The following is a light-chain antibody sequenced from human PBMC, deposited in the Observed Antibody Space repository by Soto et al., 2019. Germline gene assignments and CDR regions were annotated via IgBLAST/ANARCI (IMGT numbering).Light chain of an antibody. Sequence: QSALTQPASVSGSPGQSITISSTGTSSDVGGYNYVSWYQQHPGKAPKLMIYEVSNRPSGVSNRFSGPKSGNTASLTISAPQAEDEADYYCSSYTSSSTHCVFGTGTKVTVL. CDR3: SSYTSSSTHCV. V-gene: IGLV2-14*01. CDR2: EVS. J-gene: IGLJ1*01. CDR1: SSDVGGYNY.